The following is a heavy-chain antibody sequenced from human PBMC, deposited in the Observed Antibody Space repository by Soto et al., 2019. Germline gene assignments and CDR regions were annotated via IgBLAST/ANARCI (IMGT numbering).Heavy chain of an antibody. J-gene: IGHJ4*02. D-gene: IGHD6-6*01. Sequence: QLQLQESGPGLVMPSATLSLTCTVSDGSISSSAYHWGWIRQTPGKGLEWIGTSYYSGSTYYNQSLESRLTISVDASKNQLSLNLNSVTPADTAVYYCARRREGFESNSISSYYFDYWGQGTLVTVSS. CDR1: DGSISSSAYH. V-gene: IGHV4-39*01. CDR2: SYYSGST. CDR3: ARRREGFESNSISSYYFDY.